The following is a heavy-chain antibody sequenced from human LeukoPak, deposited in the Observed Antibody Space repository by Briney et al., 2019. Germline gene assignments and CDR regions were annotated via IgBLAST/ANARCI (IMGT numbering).Heavy chain of an antibody. Sequence: GGSLRLSCPASGFTFSSYWMSWIRQAPGKGLEWVSYISSSGSSIYYADSVKGRFTISRDNAKNSLYLQMNSLRAEDTAVYYCARTDGVRGMDVWGQGTTVTVSS. V-gene: IGHV3-11*01. J-gene: IGHJ6*02. CDR2: ISSSGSSI. CDR3: ARTDGVRGMDV. CDR1: GFTFSSYW. D-gene: IGHD4-17*01.